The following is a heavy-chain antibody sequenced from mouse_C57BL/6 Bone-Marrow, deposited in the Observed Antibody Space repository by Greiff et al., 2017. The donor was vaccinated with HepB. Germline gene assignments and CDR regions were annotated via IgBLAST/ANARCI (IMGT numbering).Heavy chain of an antibody. CDR2: IDPSDSYT. D-gene: IGHD1-1*01. V-gene: IGHV1-50*01. CDR3: ARPPVVATRAMDY. J-gene: IGHJ4*01. Sequence: QVQLQQPGAELVKPGASVKLSCKASGYTFTSYWIQWVKQRPGQGLEWIGEIDPSDSYTNYNQKFKGKATLTVDTSSSTAYMQLSSLTSEDSAVYYCARPPVVATRAMDYWGQGTSVTVSS. CDR1: GYTFTSYW.